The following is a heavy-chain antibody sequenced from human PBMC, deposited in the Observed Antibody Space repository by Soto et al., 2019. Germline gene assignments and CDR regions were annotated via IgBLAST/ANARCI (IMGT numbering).Heavy chain of an antibody. V-gene: IGHV4-31*03. CDR3: XRGYSRPDWFDS. J-gene: IGHJ5*01. CDR2: MSHSETT. Sequence: QVQLQESGPGLMKPSQTLSLTCTVSGGYISSAGSFWSWVRQHPGKGLEWIGYMSHSETTHYNSSLKSRVTISIDTSKNQXSLXXXSVTXXDXXXYYXXRGYSRPDWFDSWGPGTLVIVSS. D-gene: IGHD5-12*01. CDR1: GGYISSAGSF.